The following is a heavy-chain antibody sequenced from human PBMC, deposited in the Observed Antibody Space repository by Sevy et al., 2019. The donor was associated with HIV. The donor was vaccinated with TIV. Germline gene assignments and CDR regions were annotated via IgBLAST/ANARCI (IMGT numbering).Heavy chain of an antibody. J-gene: IGHJ4*02. CDR2: IRSKAYGGTT. V-gene: IGHV3-49*03. Sequence: GGSLRLSCTASGFTFGDYAMSWFRQAPGKGLEWVGFIRSKAYGGTTEYAASVKGRFTISRDDSKSIAYLQMNSLKTEDTAVYYCTRVHRLYGATISSLDYWGQGTLVTVSS. CDR3: TRVHRLYGATISSLDY. D-gene: IGHD5-12*01. CDR1: GFTFGDYA.